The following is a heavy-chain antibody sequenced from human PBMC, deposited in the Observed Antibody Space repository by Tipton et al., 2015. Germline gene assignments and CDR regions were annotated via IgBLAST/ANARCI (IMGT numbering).Heavy chain of an antibody. Sequence: GLVKPSETMSLTCDVSGYSINNDYYWSWIRQPPGKGLEWIGSFFHSGNTFHNPSLRSRVIISVDTSKNQISLTVTSVTAADTAVYYCARRAGYGDHFDYWGRGTLVTVSP. CDR2: FFHSGNT. J-gene: IGHJ4*02. V-gene: IGHV4-38-2*01. CDR1: GYSINNDYY. D-gene: IGHD4-17*01. CDR3: ARRAGYGDHFDY.